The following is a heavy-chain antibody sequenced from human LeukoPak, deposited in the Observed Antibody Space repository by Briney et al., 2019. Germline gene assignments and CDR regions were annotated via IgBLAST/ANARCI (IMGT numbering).Heavy chain of an antibody. CDR2: ISAYNGNT. CDR3: ARGRVAVAATFDY. Sequence: ASVKVSCKASGYTFTSYGISWVRQAPGQGLEWMGWISAYNGNTNYAQKLQGRVTMTRDTSTSTVYMELSSLRSEDTAVYYCARGRVAVAATFDYWGQGTLVTVSS. J-gene: IGHJ4*02. D-gene: IGHD6-19*01. V-gene: IGHV1-18*01. CDR1: GYTFTSYG.